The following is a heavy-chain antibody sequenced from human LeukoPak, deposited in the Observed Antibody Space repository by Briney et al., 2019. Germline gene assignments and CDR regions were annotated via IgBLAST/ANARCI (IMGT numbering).Heavy chain of an antibody. D-gene: IGHD1-26*01. CDR2: LYASGTT. CDR3: AAKGNGYTGIYVFAH. CDR1: GFGVSVNY. V-gene: IGHV3-66*01. Sequence: QPGGSLRLSCAASGFGVSVNYMSWVRQAPGKGLEWVSVLYASGTTKYADSVKGRFTISRDTSDNTLNPQMNGLGAEDSAVYYCAAKGNGYTGIYVFAHWGQGTLVTVSA. J-gene: IGHJ4*02.